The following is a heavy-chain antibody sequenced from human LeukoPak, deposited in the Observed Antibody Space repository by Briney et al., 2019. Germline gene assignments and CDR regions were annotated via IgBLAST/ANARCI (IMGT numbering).Heavy chain of an antibody. D-gene: IGHD4-17*01. CDR3: ARDTLLYADSPDAFDM. Sequence: PGGSLTLSCAASGFSFSSYEMNWVRQAPGKGLEWVPYIGSSGSTVYYTDSVKGRFTISRDNAKNSLYLQMNSLRDEDTAVYYCARDTLLYADSPDAFDMWGQGTMVTVSS. CDR2: IGSSGSTV. CDR1: GFSFSSYE. V-gene: IGHV3-48*03. J-gene: IGHJ3*02.